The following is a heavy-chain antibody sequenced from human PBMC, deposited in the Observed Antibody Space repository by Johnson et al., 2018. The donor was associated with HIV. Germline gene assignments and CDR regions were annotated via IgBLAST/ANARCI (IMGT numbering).Heavy chain of an antibody. CDR3: SGGKWGVGANAFDV. CDR2: INWNGGST. V-gene: IGHV3-20*04. CDR1: GFTFDDYD. D-gene: IGHD1-26*01. Sequence: LRLSCAASGFTFDDYDMHWVRQAPGKGLEWVSDINWNGGSTGYADSVKGRFIISRDNSRNTLSLQMNSLRAEDTAVYYCSGGKWGVGANAFDVWGQGTMVTVSS. J-gene: IGHJ3*01.